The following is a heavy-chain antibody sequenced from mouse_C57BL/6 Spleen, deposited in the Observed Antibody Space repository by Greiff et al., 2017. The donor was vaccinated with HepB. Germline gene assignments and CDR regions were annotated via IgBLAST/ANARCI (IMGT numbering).Heavy chain of an antibody. J-gene: IGHJ2*01. D-gene: IGHD1-1*01. CDR2: INPNYGTT. V-gene: IGHV1-39*01. Sequence: VQLQHSGPELVKPGASVKISCKASGYSFTDYNMNRVKQSNGKSLEWIGVINPNYGTTSYNQKFKGKATLTVDQSSSTAYMQLNSLTSEDSAVYYCARSITTVVAPFDYWGQGTTLTVSS. CDR1: GYSFTDYN. CDR3: ARSITTVVAPFDY.